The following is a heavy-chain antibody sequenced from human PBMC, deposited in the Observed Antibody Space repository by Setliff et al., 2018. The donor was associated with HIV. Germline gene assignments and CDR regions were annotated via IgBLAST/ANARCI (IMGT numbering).Heavy chain of an antibody. CDR1: GFSLSNTRMG. J-gene: IGHJ6*02. D-gene: IGHD3-3*01. V-gene: IGHV2-70*11. Sequence: SGPTLVNPTETLTLTCTVSGFSLSNTRMGVSWIRQPPGKALEWLARIDWDDDKYYSTSLKTRLTISKDTSKNQVVLTMTNMDPVDTATYYCARIRRRITIFGVVTDYGMDVWGQGTTVTVSS. CDR2: IDWDDDK. CDR3: ARIRRRITIFGVVTDYGMDV.